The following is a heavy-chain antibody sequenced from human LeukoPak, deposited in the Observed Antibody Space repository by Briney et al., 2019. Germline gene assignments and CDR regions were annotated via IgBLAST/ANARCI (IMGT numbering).Heavy chain of an antibody. Sequence: GGSLRLSCAVSGFTVSSNYMSWVRQAPGKGLEWVSIIYSGGYTFYADSVKGRFTISSDNSKNTLYLQMNSLRAEDTAVYYCARTAAGTFFDYWGQGTLVTVSS. V-gene: IGHV3-53*01. D-gene: IGHD6-13*01. CDR2: IYSGGYT. CDR1: GFTVSSNY. J-gene: IGHJ4*02. CDR3: ARTAAGTFFDY.